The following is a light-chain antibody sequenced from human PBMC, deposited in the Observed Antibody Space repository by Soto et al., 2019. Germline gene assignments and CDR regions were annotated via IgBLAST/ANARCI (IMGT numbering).Light chain of an antibody. Sequence: EIVLTQSPATPSLSPGERATLSCRASQSVNSYLAWYQQKPGQAPRLLIYDASNRATGIPARFSGSGSGTDFTLTISSLEPEDFAVYYCLQHDSYPWTFGQGTKVDIK. J-gene: IGKJ1*01. CDR2: DAS. CDR1: QSVNSY. V-gene: IGKV3-11*01. CDR3: LQHDSYPWT.